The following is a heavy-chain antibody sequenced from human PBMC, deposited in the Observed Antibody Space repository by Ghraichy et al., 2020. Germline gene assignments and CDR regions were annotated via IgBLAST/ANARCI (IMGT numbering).Heavy chain of an antibody. Sequence: SCTVSGGSISSYYWSWIRQPPGKGLEWLGYIYYSGSTNYNPSLKSRVTISVDTSKNQFSLILSSVTAADTAVYYCARRLYGGNDYWGQGTLVTVSS. V-gene: IGHV4-59*08. J-gene: IGHJ4*02. D-gene: IGHD4-23*01. CDR1: GGSISSYY. CDR2: IYYSGST. CDR3: ARRLYGGNDY.